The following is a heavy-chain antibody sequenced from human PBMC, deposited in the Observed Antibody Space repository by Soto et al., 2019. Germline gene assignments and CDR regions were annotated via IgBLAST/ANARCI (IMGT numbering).Heavy chain of an antibody. V-gene: IGHV4-34*01. CDR1: GGSLSGYD. J-gene: IGHJ4*02. D-gene: IGHD2-8*02. Sequence: PSETLSLTFAVYGGSLSGYDWTWIRQPPGTGLEWIGEINHSGSTNYNPSLKSRVTISVDTSKNQFSLKLTSVTAADTAVYYCARDKITGLFDYWGQGTLVTVSS. CDR3: ARDKITGLFDY. CDR2: INHSGST.